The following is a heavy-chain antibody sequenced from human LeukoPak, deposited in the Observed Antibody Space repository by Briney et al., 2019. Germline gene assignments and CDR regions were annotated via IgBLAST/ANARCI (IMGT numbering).Heavy chain of an antibody. J-gene: IGHJ5*02. V-gene: IGHV1-8*02. D-gene: IGHD2/OR15-2a*01. CDR3: AVSVEYLLQNWFDP. Sequence: GASVKVSCKASGYTFTSYDINWVRQATGQGLEWMGWMNPNSGNTGFAQKFQGRVTMTEDPSTDTAFMELSSLRSEDTAVYYCAVSVEYLLQNWFDPWGQGTLVTVSS. CDR1: GYTFTSYD. CDR2: MNPNSGNT.